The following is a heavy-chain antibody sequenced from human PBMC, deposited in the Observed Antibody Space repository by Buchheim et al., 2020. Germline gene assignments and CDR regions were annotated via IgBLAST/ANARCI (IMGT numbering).Heavy chain of an antibody. CDR3: AKSVEVVVVTAKTGTDFQH. D-gene: IGHD2-21*02. CDR2: ISGSGGST. J-gene: IGHJ1*01. Sequence: VQLLESGGGLVQPGGSLRLSCAASGFTFSSYAMSWVCQAPGKGLEWVSAISGSGGSTYYADSVKGRFTISRDNSKNTLYLQMNSLRAEDTAVYYCAKSVEVVVVTAKTGTDFQHWGQGTL. V-gene: IGHV3-23*01. CDR1: GFTFSSYA.